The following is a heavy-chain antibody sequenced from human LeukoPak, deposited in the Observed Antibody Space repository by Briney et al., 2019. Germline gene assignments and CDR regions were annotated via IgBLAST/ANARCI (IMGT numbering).Heavy chain of an antibody. Sequence: PSETLSLTCTVSGGSISSYYWSWIRQPPGKGLEWIGYIYHSGSTNYNPSLKSRVTISVDTSKNQFSLKLSSVTAADTAVYYCARAIVGSSWYGAFGYWGQGTLVTVSS. D-gene: IGHD6-13*01. CDR1: GGSISSYY. CDR2: IYHSGST. CDR3: ARAIVGSSWYGAFGY. V-gene: IGHV4-59*01. J-gene: IGHJ4*02.